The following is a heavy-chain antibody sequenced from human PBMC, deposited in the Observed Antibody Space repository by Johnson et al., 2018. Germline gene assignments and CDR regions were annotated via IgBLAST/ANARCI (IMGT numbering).Heavy chain of an antibody. CDR3: VTEVDDGEPSGSGFFDR. V-gene: IGHV3-15*01. D-gene: IGHD3-10*01. CDR1: GFTFRNAW. Sequence: VQLVESGGGLVKPGGSLRLSCAASGFTFRNAWMSWVRQAPGKGLEWVGRIRSKPDGGTADHAAPVKGRFTISRDDSKTSLYLQMNSRKSEDKAVYYFVTEVDDGEPSGSGFFDRWGRGTLVTVSS. CDR2: IRSKPDGGTA. J-gene: IGHJ2*01.